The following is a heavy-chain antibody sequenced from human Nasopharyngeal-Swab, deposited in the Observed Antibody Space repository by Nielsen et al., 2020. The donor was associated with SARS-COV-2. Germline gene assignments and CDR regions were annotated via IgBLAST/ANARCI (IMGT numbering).Heavy chain of an antibody. Sequence: GESLKISCAASGFTFSSYAMHWVRQAPGKGLEWVAVISYDGSNKYYADSVKGRFTISRDNSKNTLYLQMNSLRAEDTAVYYCATWKGSNWFDYWGQGTLVTVSS. CDR2: ISYDGSNK. D-gene: IGHD6-13*01. CDR1: GFTFSSYA. CDR3: ATWKGSNWFDY. V-gene: IGHV3-30*04. J-gene: IGHJ4*02.